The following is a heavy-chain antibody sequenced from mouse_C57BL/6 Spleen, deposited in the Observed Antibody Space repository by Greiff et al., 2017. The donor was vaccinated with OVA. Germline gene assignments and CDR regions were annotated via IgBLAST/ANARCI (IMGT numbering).Heavy chain of an antibody. CDR2: ISSGGDYI. D-gene: IGHD1-1*01. V-gene: IGHV5-9-1*02. Sequence: EVKLMESGAGLVKPGGSLKLSCAASGFTFSSYAMSWVRQTPEKRLEWVAYISSGGDYIYYADTVKGRFTISRDNARNTLYLQMSSLKSEDTAMYYCTREGDYYGSSLERIGFDYWGQGTTLTVSS. J-gene: IGHJ2*01. CDR3: TREGDYYGSSLERIGFDY. CDR1: GFTFSSYA.